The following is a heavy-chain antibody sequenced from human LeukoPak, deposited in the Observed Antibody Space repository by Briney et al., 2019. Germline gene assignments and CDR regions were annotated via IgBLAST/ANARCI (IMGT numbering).Heavy chain of an antibody. D-gene: IGHD3-3*01. CDR2: VHLDGRT. Sequence: SGTLSLTCGVSGGSNTTTNWWTWVRQPPGKGLEWIGEVHLDGRTNYNPSLESRLTISVDLSENHISLRLTSVTAADTAVYYCAREGGFYRPLDYSGQGTLVTVSS. CDR3: AREGGFYRPLDY. J-gene: IGHJ4*02. V-gene: IGHV4-4*02. CDR1: GGSNTTTNW.